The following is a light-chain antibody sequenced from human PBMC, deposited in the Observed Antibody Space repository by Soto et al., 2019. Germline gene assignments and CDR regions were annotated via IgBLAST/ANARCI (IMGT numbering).Light chain of an antibody. Sequence: EVVMTQSPATLSESPGERGALSCRACQNIYGSLAWYQQRPGQAPRLLIYGISKRATDIPDRFSGSGSGTEFTLTISSLQPEDFATYYCQQHGQWPITFGQGTRLEIK. J-gene: IGKJ5*01. CDR2: GIS. CDR3: QQHGQWPIT. CDR1: QNIYGS. V-gene: IGKV3D-15*01.